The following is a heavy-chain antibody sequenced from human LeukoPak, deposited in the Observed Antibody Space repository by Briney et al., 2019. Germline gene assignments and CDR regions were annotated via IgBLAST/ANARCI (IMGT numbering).Heavy chain of an antibody. D-gene: IGHD6-13*01. CDR2: ISAYNGNT. Sequence: GASVKVSCKASGYTFTSYGISWVRQAPGQGLEWMGWISAYNGNTNYTQKLQGRVTMTTDTSTSTAYMELRSLRSDDTAVYYCARDRPGIAAAATDYWGQGTLVTVSS. V-gene: IGHV1-18*01. CDR3: ARDRPGIAAAATDY. CDR1: GYTFTSYG. J-gene: IGHJ4*02.